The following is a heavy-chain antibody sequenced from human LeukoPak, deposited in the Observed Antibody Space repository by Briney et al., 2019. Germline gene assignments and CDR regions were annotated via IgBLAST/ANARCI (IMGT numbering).Heavy chain of an antibody. CDR1: GFTLRNYW. D-gene: IGHD6-6*01. J-gene: IGHJ4*01. CDR3: ARYSSSSGGASYYLDY. Sequence: GGSLRLSCAASGFTLRNYWMHWVRHVPGKRLVWVSRISGDGSATNYADSVKGRFTISRDNAKNTLFLQINSLRAEDTAVYYCARYSSSSGGASYYLDYWGHGTLVTVFS. V-gene: IGHV3-74*01. CDR2: ISGDGSAT.